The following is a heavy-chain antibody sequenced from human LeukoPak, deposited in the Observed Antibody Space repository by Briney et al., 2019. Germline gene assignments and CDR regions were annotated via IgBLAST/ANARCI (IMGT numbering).Heavy chain of an antibody. CDR1: GFTVSSNY. D-gene: IGHD3-22*01. J-gene: IGHJ4*02. Sequence: GGSLRLSCAASGFTVSSNYMSWVRQAPGKGLEWVSVIYSGGSTYYADSVKGRFTISRDNSKNTLYLQMNSLRAEDTAVYYCARVRLAYYYDSSDDWGQGTLVTVSS. CDR3: ARVRLAYYYDSSDD. CDR2: IYSGGST. V-gene: IGHV3-53*01.